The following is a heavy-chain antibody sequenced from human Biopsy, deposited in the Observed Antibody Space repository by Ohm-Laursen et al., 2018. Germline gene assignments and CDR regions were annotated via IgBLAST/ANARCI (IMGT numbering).Heavy chain of an antibody. Sequence: LTLTGAASGFTFSNYYMHWVRQAPGKGLLWVSRIKRDGTTTDYAESVKGRFTISRDNAKNTLYLQMNSLRAEDTAVYYCARGGFFAYSTFDYWGQGALVTVSS. CDR2: IKRDGTTT. CDR3: ARGGFFAYSTFDY. CDR1: GFTFSNYY. V-gene: IGHV3-74*01. D-gene: IGHD4-11*01. J-gene: IGHJ4*02.